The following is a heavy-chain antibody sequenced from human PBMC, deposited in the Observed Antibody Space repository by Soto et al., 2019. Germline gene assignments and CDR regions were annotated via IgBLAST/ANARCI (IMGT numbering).Heavy chain of an antibody. D-gene: IGHD6-13*01. V-gene: IGHV3-30-3*01. CDR2: ISYDGSNK. CDR3: ARDAMSSSWYYYYGMDV. J-gene: IGHJ6*02. CDR1: GFTFSSYA. Sequence: ILSCAASGFTFSSYAMHWVRQAPGKGLEWVAVISYDGSNKYYADSVKGRFTISRDNSKNTLYLQMNSLRAEDTAVYYCARDAMSSSWYYYYGMDVWGQGTTVTVSS.